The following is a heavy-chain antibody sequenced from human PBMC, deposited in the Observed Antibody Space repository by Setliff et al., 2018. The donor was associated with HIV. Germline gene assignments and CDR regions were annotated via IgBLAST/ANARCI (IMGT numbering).Heavy chain of an antibody. D-gene: IGHD1-26*01. V-gene: IGHV1-2*02. CDR1: GYSLTDYY. CDR3: VRVRVGGSLFFDY. J-gene: IGHJ4*02. CDR2: IMPNNGGT. Sequence: GASVKVSCKASGYSLTDYYMHWVRQVPGQGLEWMGWIMPNNGGTDYAQRFQGRITMTRDTSLITRTRDRPITTVYMELTRLTSDDMGIYYCVRVRVGGSLFFDYWGQGTPVTVSS.